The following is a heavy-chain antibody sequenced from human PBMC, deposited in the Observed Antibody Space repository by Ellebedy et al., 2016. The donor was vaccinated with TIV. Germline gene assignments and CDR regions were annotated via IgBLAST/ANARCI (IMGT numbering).Heavy chain of an antibody. CDR3: ARLAYCSGGSCYFYFDY. D-gene: IGHD2-15*01. J-gene: IGHJ4*02. V-gene: IGHV5-51*01. CDR2: IYPGDSDT. Sequence: KVSXXGSGYSFTNYWIGWVRQMPGEGLEWMGIIYPGDSDTRYSPSFQGQVTISADKSITTAYLQWSSLRASDTAMYYCARLAYCSGGSCYFYFDYWGQGTLVTVSS. CDR1: GYSFTNYW.